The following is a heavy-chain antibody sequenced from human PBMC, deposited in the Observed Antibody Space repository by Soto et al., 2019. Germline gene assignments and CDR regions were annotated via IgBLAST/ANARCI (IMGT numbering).Heavy chain of an antibody. J-gene: IGHJ5*02. Sequence: TLSLTCAFSGFSLSSRFYSWRWIRPPPGKGLEWIGEINHSGSTNYNPSLKSRVTISVDTSKNQFSLKLSSVTAADTAVYYRARVAVGYCSGGSCSAGGWFDPWGQGNLVTVS. V-gene: IGHV4-34*01. CDR2: INHSGST. D-gene: IGHD2-15*01. CDR3: ARVAVGYCSGGSCSAGGWFDP. CDR1: GFSLSSRFYS.